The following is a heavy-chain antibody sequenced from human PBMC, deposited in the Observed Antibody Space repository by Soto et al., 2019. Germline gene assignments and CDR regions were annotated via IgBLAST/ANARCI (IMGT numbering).Heavy chain of an antibody. CDR3: ARGRNGMDV. Sequence: QVQLVQSGAEVKKPGASVKVSCKASGDPFSNYDMKWVRQATGQGLEWMGWMNPNSGNTGSARKFQGRVTMTRNTSISTAYMELSSLSSEDTAVYYCARGRNGMDVWGQGTTVTVSS. V-gene: IGHV1-8*01. CDR1: GDPFSNYD. J-gene: IGHJ6*02. CDR2: MNPNSGNT.